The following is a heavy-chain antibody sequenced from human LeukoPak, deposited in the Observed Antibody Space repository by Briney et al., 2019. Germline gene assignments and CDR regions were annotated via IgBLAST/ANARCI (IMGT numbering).Heavy chain of an antibody. CDR3: AREIGIVGTTSRENNWFDP. V-gene: IGHV1-69*04. D-gene: IGHD1-26*01. CDR1: GGTFSSYT. CDR2: IIPILGIA. J-gene: IGHJ5*02. Sequence: ASVKVSCKASGGTFSSYTISWVRQAPGQGLEWMGRIIPILGIANYAQKFQGRVTITADKSSSTAYMELSGLRSEDTAVYYCAREIGIVGTTSRENNWFDPWGQGTLVTVSS.